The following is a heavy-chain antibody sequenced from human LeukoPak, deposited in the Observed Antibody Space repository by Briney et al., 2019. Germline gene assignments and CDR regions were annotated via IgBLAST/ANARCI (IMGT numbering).Heavy chain of an antibody. Sequence: GGSLRLSCAASGFTFSTYTMNWVRQAPGKGLEWVSSISSSSSYIYYADSVKGRFTISRDNAKNSLYLQMNSLRAEDTAVYYCARDGDYYDSRGDAFDIWGQGAMVTVAS. CDR2: ISSSSSYI. CDR3: ARDGDYYDSRGDAFDI. D-gene: IGHD3-22*01. V-gene: IGHV3-21*01. J-gene: IGHJ3*02. CDR1: GFTFSTYT.